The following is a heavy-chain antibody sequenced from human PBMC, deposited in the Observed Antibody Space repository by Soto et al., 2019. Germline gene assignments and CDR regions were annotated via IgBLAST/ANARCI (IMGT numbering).Heavy chain of an antibody. D-gene: IGHD6-6*01. Sequence: ASVKVSCKTSGYTFTSYGISWVRQAPGQGLEWMGWIHTYNGNTDYPQKFQGRVTMTTDTSTSTAYMELRRLRSDDTAVYYCVRDLQLVSGEGGMDVWGQGTTVTVS. CDR1: GYTFTSYG. V-gene: IGHV1-18*01. CDR2: IHTYNGNT. CDR3: VRDLQLVSGEGGMDV. J-gene: IGHJ6*02.